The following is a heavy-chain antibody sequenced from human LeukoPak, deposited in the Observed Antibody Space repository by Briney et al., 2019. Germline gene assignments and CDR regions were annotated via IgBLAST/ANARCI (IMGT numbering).Heavy chain of an antibody. D-gene: IGHD6-19*01. CDR1: GFTFSSYG. V-gene: IGHV3-30*02. J-gene: IGHJ4*02. CDR3: AKSLGVAVAGTPFDY. CDR2: IRYDGSNK. Sequence: GGSLRLSCAASGFTFSSYGMHWVRQAPGKGLEWVAFIRYDGSNKYYADSVKGRFTISRDNSKNTLYLQMNSLRAEDTAVYYCAKSLGVAVAGTPFDYWGQGTLATVSS.